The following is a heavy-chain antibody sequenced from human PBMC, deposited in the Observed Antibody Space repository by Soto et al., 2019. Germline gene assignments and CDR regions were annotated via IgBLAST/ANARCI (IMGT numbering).Heavy chain of an antibody. CDR3: ARERTSSKYYDFWSGYFRWFDP. D-gene: IGHD3-3*01. V-gene: IGHV1-69*06. CDR1: GGTFSSYA. CDR2: IIPIFGTA. J-gene: IGHJ5*02. Sequence: GAAVKVSCKASGGTFSSYAISWVRQAPGQGLEWMGGIIPIFGTANYAQKFQGRVTITADKSTSTAYMELSSLRSEDTAVYYCARERTSSKYYDFWSGYFRWFDPWGQGTLVTVSS.